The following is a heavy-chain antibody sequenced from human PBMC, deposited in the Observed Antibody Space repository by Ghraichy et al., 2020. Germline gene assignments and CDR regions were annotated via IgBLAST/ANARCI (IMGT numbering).Heavy chain of an antibody. CDR3: ARGGLVLWFGEGEDYCHL. CDR2: IISSGRT. J-gene: IGHJ4*02. V-gene: IGHV4-4*07. D-gene: IGHD3-10*01. CDR1: GGSISNNY. Sequence: GSLRLSCTVSGGSISNNYWSWIRQPAGRGLEWIGRIISSGRTNTNPSHKSRVTMLVDSSKNQFSLKLNSVTDADTAVYYCARGGLVLWFGEGEDYCHLSGQGTLVTVCS.